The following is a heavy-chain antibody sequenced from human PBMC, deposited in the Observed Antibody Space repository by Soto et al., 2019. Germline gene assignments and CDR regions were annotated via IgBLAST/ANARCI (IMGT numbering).Heavy chain of an antibody. J-gene: IGHJ4*02. CDR3: TRGYGDYVRDY. Sequence: EVQLVESGGGLVQPGESLKLSCAVSGFTFSGSAMHWVRQASGKGLEWVGRIRSKANNYATAYAASVKGRFTISIDDSKNTAYLQMNSLKSEDTAVYYCTRGYGDYVRDYWGQGTLVTVSS. CDR1: GFTFSGSA. CDR2: IRSKANNYAT. D-gene: IGHD4-17*01. V-gene: IGHV3-73*01.